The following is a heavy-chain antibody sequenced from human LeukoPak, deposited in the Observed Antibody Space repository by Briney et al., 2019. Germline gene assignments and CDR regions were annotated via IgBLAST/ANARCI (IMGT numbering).Heavy chain of an antibody. J-gene: IGHJ6*04. Sequence: GGSLRLSCAASGFTFISYNMNWVRQAPGKGLEWVSYISSSGSTIYYADSVKGRFTISRDNAKNSLYLQMNSLRAEDTAVYYCAELGITMIGGVWGKGTTVTISS. D-gene: IGHD3-10*02. CDR2: ISSSGSTI. V-gene: IGHV3-48*03. CDR1: GFTFISYN. CDR3: AELGITMIGGV.